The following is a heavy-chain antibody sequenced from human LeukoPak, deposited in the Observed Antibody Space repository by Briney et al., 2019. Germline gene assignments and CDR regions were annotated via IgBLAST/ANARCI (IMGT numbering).Heavy chain of an antibody. CDR2: IYHSGSI. CDR3: ASLKDVVVAATRDWYFDL. V-gene: IGHV4-38-2*02. CDR1: GYSISNGYY. D-gene: IGHD2-15*01. Sequence: SETLSLTCTVSGYSISNGYYWGWIRQPPGKGLEWIGGIYHSGSIYYNPSLKSRVTISVDTSKNQFSLKLSSVTAADTAVYYCASLKDVVVAATRDWYFDLWGRGTLVTVSS. J-gene: IGHJ2*01.